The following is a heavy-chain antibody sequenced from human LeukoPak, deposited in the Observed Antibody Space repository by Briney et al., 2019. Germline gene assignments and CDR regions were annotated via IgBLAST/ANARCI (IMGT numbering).Heavy chain of an antibody. CDR2: ISAYNRKT. CDR1: GYTFTSYG. D-gene: IGHD2-2*01. V-gene: IGHV1-18*01. Sequence: ASVSVSCKASGYTFTSYGILWVRQAPGQGLEWMGWISAYNRKTNYVQKLQGRVTMTTDTSTSTAYMELRSLRPDDTAVYYCARVGDIVVVPAENADDAFDIWGQGTMVTVSS. J-gene: IGHJ3*02. CDR3: ARVGDIVVVPAENADDAFDI.